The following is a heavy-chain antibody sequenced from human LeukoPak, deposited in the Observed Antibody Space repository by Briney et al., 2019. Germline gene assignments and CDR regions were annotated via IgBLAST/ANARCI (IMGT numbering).Heavy chain of an antibody. CDR2: IIGDGSST. CDR1: GFTFSSHW. V-gene: IGHV3-74*01. D-gene: IGHD3-10*01. CDR3: AREQPFGELF. J-gene: IGHJ4*02. Sequence: GGSLRLSCAASGFTFSSHWMHWVRQAPGKGLVWVSRIIGDGSSTSYADSVKGRFTISRDNAKNTLYLQMNSLRAEDTAVYYCAREQPFGELFWGQGTLVTVSS.